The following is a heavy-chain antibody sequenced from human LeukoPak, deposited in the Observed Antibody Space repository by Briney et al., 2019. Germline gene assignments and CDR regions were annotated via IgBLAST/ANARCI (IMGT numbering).Heavy chain of an antibody. CDR2: ISSSGATT. D-gene: IGHD6-13*01. CDR3: AKDEGYSSSLSR. Sequence: GGSLRLSCAASGFTFSSYAMTWVRQAPGKGLEWVSAISSSGATTSYADSVKGRFTISRDNSKNTLFLQVNSLRAEDTAIYYCAKDEGYSSSLSRGGQGTLVTVSS. J-gene: IGHJ4*02. CDR1: GFTFSSYA. V-gene: IGHV3-23*01.